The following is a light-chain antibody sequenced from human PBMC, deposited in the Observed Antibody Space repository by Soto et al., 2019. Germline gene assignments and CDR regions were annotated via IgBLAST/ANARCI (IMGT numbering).Light chain of an antibody. J-gene: IGKJ1*01. V-gene: IGKV1-5*01. CDR3: QQYNSYSG. CDR1: QSISSW. Sequence: DIQMTQSPSTLSASVGDRVTITCRASQSISSWLAWYQQKPGKAPKLLIYDASSLESGVPSRFSGSGSGTAFTLTISSLQPDDFATYYCQQYNSYSGFGQGTKVEIK. CDR2: DAS.